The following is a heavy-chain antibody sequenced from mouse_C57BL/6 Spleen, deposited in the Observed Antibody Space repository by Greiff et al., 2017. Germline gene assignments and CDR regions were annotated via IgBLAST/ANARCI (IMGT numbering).Heavy chain of an antibody. CDR3: ARGYYDYDGYAMDY. D-gene: IGHD2-4*01. J-gene: IGHJ4*01. CDR2: INPNNGGT. V-gene: IGHV1-22*01. Sequence: SGPELVKPGASVKMSCKASGYTFTDYNMHWVKQSHGKSLEWIGYINPNNGGTSYNQKFKGKATLTVNKSSSTAYMELRSLTSEDSAVYYCARGYYDYDGYAMDYWGQRTSLTVSS. CDR1: GYTFTDYN.